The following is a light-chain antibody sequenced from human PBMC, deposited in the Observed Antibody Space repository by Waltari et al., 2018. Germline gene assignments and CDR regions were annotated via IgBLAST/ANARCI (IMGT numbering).Light chain of an antibody. V-gene: IGKV1-17*01. CDR1: QDISSY. J-gene: IGKJ1*01. Sequence: DSHMSQSPPSLSASVGDRVTITFRASQDISSYLNRYQLQPREAPKPLNFYANSLASGVPSRFVGSGAGTEFTLTISSLQPEDCASYYCQQGNSYPWTFGQGTKVEIK. CDR2: YAN. CDR3: QQGNSYPWT.